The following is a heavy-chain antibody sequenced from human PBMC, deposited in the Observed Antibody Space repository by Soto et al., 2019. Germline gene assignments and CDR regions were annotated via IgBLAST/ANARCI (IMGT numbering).Heavy chain of an antibody. CDR3: ARRCTNVVCYFDY. Sequence: SETLSLTCTVSGGSISSSSYYWGWIRQPPGKGLEWIGSIYYSGSTYYNPSLKSRVTISVDTPKNQFSLKLSSVTAADTAVYYCARRCTNVVCYFDYWGQGTLVTVSS. J-gene: IGHJ4*02. CDR2: IYYSGST. D-gene: IGHD2-8*01. V-gene: IGHV4-39*01. CDR1: GGSISSSSYY.